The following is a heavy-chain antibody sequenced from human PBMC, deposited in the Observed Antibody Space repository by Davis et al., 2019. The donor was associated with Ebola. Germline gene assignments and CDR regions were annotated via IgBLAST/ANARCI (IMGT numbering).Heavy chain of an antibody. CDR1: GFTFSDYY. D-gene: IGHD6-19*01. Sequence: GASLNISCAASGFTFSDYYMSWIRQAPGKGLEWVSYIRGDTLYTNYADSVKGRFTISRDTAENALYLQMNSLRVEDTAVYYCAKGGSGWPSDYSYGMGVWGKGTTVTVSS. V-gene: IGHV3-11*05. CDR3: AKGGSGWPSDYSYGMGV. J-gene: IGHJ6*04. CDR2: IRGDTLYT.